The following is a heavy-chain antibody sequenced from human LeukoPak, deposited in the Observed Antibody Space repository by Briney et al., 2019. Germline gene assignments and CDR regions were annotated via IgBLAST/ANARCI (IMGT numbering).Heavy chain of an antibody. CDR1: GFPFSSYV. D-gene: IGHD3-9*01. CDR2: INHNAEMI. V-gene: IGHV3-48*02. J-gene: IGHJ4*02. CDR3: ARDHDWAFDL. Sequence: GGSLRLSCEASGFPFSSYVMSWVRQAPGKGLEWIAYINHNAEMIFYPDFVKGRFTISRDNAKNSLYLQMNALRDEDTAIYYCARDHDWAFDLWGQGALVTVSS.